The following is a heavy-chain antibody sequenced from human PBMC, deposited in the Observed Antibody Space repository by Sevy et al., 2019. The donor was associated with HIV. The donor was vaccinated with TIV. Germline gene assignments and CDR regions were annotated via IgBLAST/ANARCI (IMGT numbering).Heavy chain of an antibody. CDR3: ARSSSAYRHHFDH. Sequence: SETLSLTCAVSGGSISTDLYSWNWIRQPPGKGLEWIGYILHSGNTYYNPSLKSRVTISIDRSKNQFSLNLSSVTAAVTAVYYCARSSSAYRHHFDHWGQGTLVTVSS. J-gene: IGHJ4*02. V-gene: IGHV4-30-2*01. CDR2: ILHSGNT. CDR1: GGSISTDLYS.